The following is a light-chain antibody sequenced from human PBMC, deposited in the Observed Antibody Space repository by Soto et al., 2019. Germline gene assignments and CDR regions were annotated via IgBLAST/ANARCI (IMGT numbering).Light chain of an antibody. V-gene: IGKV3-20*01. CDR3: QQYGSSPLT. CDR2: GAS. J-gene: IGKJ4*01. Sequence: EIVLTQSPGTLSLSPGERATLSCRASESVSDSYLAWYQQRSGQAPRLVLYGASSRASAVPDRVSGSGSGADFTLTISRLEPEDFAVYYCQQYGSSPLTFGGGTKVEIK. CDR1: ESVSDSY.